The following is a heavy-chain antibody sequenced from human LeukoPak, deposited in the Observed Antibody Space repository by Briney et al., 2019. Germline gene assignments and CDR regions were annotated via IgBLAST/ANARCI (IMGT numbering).Heavy chain of an antibody. D-gene: IGHD7-27*01. CDR3: AKALRVWAPLDY. CDR1: GFTFDDYG. V-gene: IGHV3-23*01. Sequence: GGSLRLSCAASGFTFDDYGMGWVRQAPGKGLEWVSGISGSGGSTYYADSVKGRFTISRDNSKNTLYLQMNSLSPEDTAVYYCAKALRVWAPLDYWGQGILVTVSS. CDR2: ISGSGGST. J-gene: IGHJ4*02.